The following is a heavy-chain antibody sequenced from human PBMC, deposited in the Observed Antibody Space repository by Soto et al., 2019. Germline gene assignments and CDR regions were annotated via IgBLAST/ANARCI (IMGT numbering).Heavy chain of an antibody. V-gene: IGHV4-39*01. J-gene: IGHJ4*02. CDR1: GGSIYRSGYY. CDR2: IDYNEVT. Sequence: SETLSLTCTVSGGSIYRSGYYWGWIRQPPGRGLEWIGNIDYNEVTYSNPSLKSRVTISRDTSKNQFSLKLTSVTAADTALYYCGKVLVGATGHTDSDSWGPGTLVTVSS. CDR3: GKVLVGATGHTDSDS. D-gene: IGHD2-15*01.